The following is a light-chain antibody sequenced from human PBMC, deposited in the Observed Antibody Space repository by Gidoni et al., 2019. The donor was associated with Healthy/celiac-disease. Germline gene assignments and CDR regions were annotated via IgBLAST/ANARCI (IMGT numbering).Light chain of an antibody. CDR2: QDS. V-gene: IGLV3-1*01. CDR1: KLGDKY. CDR3: QAWDSSTVV. Sequence: SYALTQPPSVSVSPGQTASITCSGDKLGDKYACWYQQKPGQSPVLVIYQDSKRPSGIPERFSGSNSGNTDTLTISGTQAMDEADYYCQAWDSSTVVFGGGTKLTVL. J-gene: IGLJ2*01.